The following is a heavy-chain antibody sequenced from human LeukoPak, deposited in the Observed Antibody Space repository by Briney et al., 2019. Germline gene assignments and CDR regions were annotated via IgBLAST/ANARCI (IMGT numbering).Heavy chain of an antibody. V-gene: IGHV4-39*01. CDR3: ARRIAVAGTSYYYYGMDV. J-gene: IGHJ6*02. CDR2: IYYSGST. Sequence: SETLSLTCTVSGGSISSSSYYWGWIRQPPGKGLEWIGRIYYSGSTYYNPSLKSRVTISVDTSKNQFSLKLSSVTAADTAVYYCARRIAVAGTSYYYYGMDVWGQGTTVTVSS. D-gene: IGHD6-19*01. CDR1: GGSISSSSYY.